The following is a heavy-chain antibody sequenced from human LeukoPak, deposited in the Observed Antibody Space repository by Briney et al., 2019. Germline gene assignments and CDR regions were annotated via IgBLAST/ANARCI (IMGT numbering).Heavy chain of an antibody. CDR1: GFTFSSYS. V-gene: IGHV3-21*01. CDR3: ASSLLGSWSGMDV. CDR2: ISSSSSYI. J-gene: IGHJ6*02. Sequence: GGSLRLSCAASGFTFSSYSMNWVRQAPGKGLEWVSSISSSSSYIYYADSVKGRFTISRDNAKNSLYLQMNSLRAEDTAVYYCASSLLGSWSGMDVWGQGTTVTVSS. D-gene: IGHD2-15*01.